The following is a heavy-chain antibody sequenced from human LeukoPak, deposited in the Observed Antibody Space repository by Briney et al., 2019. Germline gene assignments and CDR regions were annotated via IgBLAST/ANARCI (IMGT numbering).Heavy chain of an antibody. V-gene: IGHV4-39*07. Sequence: PSGTLSLTCAVSGGSISSSSYYWGWIRQPPGKGLEWIGSIYYSGSTYYNPSLKSRVTISVDTSKNQFSLKLSSVTAADTAVYYCAREGTTVTTRYFQHWGQGTLVTVSS. D-gene: IGHD4-17*01. CDR3: AREGTTVTTRYFQH. CDR1: GGSISSSSYY. J-gene: IGHJ1*01. CDR2: IYYSGST.